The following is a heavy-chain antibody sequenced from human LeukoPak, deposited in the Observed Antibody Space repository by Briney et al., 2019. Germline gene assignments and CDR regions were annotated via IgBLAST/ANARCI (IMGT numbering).Heavy chain of an antibody. V-gene: IGHV3-13*01. Sequence: GGSLRLSCAASGFTFSSYEMHWVRQGLGKGLEWVSAIGTAGDTHYPDSVKGRFTVSREDANNAVYLQLSSLSAGDSAVYYCARGGPWCSNDAFDVWGQGTTVTVSS. J-gene: IGHJ3*01. CDR2: IGTAGDT. CDR3: ARGGPWCSNDAFDV. CDR1: GFTFSSYE. D-gene: IGHD2-8*01.